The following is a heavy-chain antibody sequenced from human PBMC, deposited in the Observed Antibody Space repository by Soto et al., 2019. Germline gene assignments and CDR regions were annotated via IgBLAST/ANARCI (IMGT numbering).Heavy chain of an antibody. Sequence: QVQLVESGGGVVQPGRSLRLSCAASGFSFSSFVMHWVRQAPGKGLEWVAVISYDGSNKYYEDSVKGRFTISSDNSNNTLYLQMNSLRADDTALDYCAKDGTAKDDIVSAADLDVWGQGTLVTVSS. CDR2: ISYDGSNK. CDR3: AKDGTAKDDIVSAADLDV. V-gene: IGHV3-30*18. CDR1: GFSFSSFV. J-gene: IGHJ4*02. D-gene: IGHD5-12*01.